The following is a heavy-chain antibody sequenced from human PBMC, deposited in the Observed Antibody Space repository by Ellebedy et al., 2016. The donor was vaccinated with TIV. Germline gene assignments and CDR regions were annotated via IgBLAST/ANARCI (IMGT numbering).Heavy chain of an antibody. J-gene: IGHJ4*02. CDR3: ARSPNIATLGPYYFDY. CDR1: GFTFTSYG. CDR2: ISPAETET. V-gene: IGHV5-51*01. Sequence: GEFLKISCKASGFTFTSYGHGWVRQKPGEGLEWMGVISPAETETRYIPSFPGRVTISDTTSTRTAHLHLTSLRASDTAVYYCARSPNIATLGPYYFDYWGQGSLVAVSS. D-gene: IGHD2/OR15-2a*01.